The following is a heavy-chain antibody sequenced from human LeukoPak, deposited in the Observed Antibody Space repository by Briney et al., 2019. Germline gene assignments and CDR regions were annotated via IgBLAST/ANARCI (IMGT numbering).Heavy chain of an antibody. CDR1: GYTFTSYY. D-gene: IGHD2-15*01. J-gene: IGHJ5*02. Sequence: ASVKVSCKASGYTFTSYYMHWVRQAPGQGLEWMGIINPSGGSTSYAQKFQGRVTMTRDTSTSTVYMELSSLRSEDTAVYYCASDQPPGDYCSGGSCYSWFDPWGQGTLVTVSS. V-gene: IGHV1-46*01. CDR2: INPSGGST. CDR3: ASDQPPGDYCSGGSCYSWFDP.